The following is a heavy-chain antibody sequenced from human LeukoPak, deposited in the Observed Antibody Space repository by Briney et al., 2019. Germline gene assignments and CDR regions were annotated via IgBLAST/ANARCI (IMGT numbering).Heavy chain of an antibody. V-gene: IGHV3-11*04. Sequence: GGSLRLSCAAAAFTFSDYYMSWIRQAPGKGLEWVSYISTSGSTIYYADSVKGRFTISRDNAKNSLYLQMNSLRAEDTAVYYCARGSSGWYVAYWGQGTLVTVSS. CDR1: AFTFSDYY. CDR2: ISTSGSTI. CDR3: ARGSSGWYVAY. J-gene: IGHJ4*02. D-gene: IGHD6-19*01.